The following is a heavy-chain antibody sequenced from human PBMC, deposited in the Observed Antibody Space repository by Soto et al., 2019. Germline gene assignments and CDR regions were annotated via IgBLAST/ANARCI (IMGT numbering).Heavy chain of an antibody. D-gene: IGHD3-22*01. CDR3: AKGRSSMIVVVMDY. Sequence: GGSLRLSCVASGFNFDDSAMNWVRQVPGKGLEWVSGITWNSGHILYADSVKGRFTISRDNAKKSLYLELNSLRPEDTALYYCAKGRSSMIVVVMDYWGQGTPVTVSS. V-gene: IGHV3-9*01. CDR1: GFNFDDSA. CDR2: ITWNSGHI. J-gene: IGHJ4*02.